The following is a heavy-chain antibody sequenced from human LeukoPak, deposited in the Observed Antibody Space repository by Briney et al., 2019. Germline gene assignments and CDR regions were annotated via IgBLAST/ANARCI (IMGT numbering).Heavy chain of an antibody. D-gene: IGHD5-24*01. Sequence: SGGSLRLSCAASGFTFSSYWMSWVRQAPGKGLEWVANIKQDGGEKYYVDSVKGRFTISRDNAKNSLYLQMNSLRPEDAAVYYCAGRGDGNLYYFDHWGQGTLVTASS. CDR2: IKQDGGEK. J-gene: IGHJ4*02. CDR1: GFTFSSYW. V-gene: IGHV3-7*04. CDR3: AGRGDGNLYYFDH.